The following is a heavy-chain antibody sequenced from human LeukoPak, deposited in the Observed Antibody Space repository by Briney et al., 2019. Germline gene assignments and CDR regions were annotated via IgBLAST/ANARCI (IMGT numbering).Heavy chain of an antibody. Sequence: GASVKVSCKASGYTFTSYGISWVRQAPGQGLEWMGWISAYNGNTNYAQKLQGRVTMTTDTSTSTAYMELRSLRSDDTAVYYCARDLVGYSSGWYEVASDYWGQGTLVTVSS. V-gene: IGHV1-18*01. CDR2: ISAYNGNT. CDR1: GYTFTSYG. D-gene: IGHD6-19*01. CDR3: ARDLVGYSSGWYEVASDY. J-gene: IGHJ4*02.